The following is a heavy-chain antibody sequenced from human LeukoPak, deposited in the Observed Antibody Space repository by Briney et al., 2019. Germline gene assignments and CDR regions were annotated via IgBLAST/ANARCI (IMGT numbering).Heavy chain of an antibody. CDR1: RFTFSNYW. V-gene: IGHV3-7*04. CDR2: IKPDGSEK. Sequence: GGPLRLSCAASRFTFSNYWMSWVRQAPGKGLEWVANIKPDGSEKYCVDSVKGRFSISRDNVRNTLYLQMNSLRVGDTALYYCARGDFWSGDYTDAFDVWGQGTMVTVSS. D-gene: IGHD3-3*01. CDR3: ARGDFWSGDYTDAFDV. J-gene: IGHJ3*01.